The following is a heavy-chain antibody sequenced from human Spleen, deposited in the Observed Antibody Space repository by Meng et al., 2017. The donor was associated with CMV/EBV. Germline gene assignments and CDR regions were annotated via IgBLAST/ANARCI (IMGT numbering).Heavy chain of an antibody. D-gene: IGHD3-3*02. CDR1: GFTFDDYA. CDR3: LLIITVGAVSTDV. J-gene: IGHJ6*02. V-gene: IGHV3-21*01. Sequence: GGSLRLSCAASGFTFDDYAMHWVRQAPGKGLEWVSSTSSSYSYIYYANSVKGRFTVSRDNAKKSLYLQMNSLRAEDTAVYYCLLIITVGAVSTDVWGQGTTVTVSS. CDR2: TSSSYSYI.